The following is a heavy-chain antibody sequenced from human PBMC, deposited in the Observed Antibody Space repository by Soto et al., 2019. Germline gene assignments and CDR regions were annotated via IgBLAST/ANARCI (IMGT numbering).Heavy chain of an antibody. V-gene: IGHV1-18*01. CDR3: AKNGQPPYYYYGLDV. Sequence: QGHLVQSEAEVKKRGASVKVSCKASGYTFTRYGISWVRQAPGQGLEWMGWISGYNGDTNYAQKFQDRVSMTIDTSTGTAYMELRSLTSDDTAIYYCAKNGQPPYYYYGLDVWGQGTKFTVSS. J-gene: IGHJ6*02. CDR1: GYTFTRYG. D-gene: IGHD2-8*01. CDR2: ISGYNGDT.